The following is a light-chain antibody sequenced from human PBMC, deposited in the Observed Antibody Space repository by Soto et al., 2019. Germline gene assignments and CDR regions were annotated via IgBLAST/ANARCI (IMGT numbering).Light chain of an antibody. Sequence: DIVMTQTPLSLSVTPGQSASISCKSSRSLLHSNGRTYLSWYVQKSGQPPQRLIHEVSVRVTGVPDKFSGSGSGTDLTRKISRGETGDAGIFYCMQSLDNLTFGQGTKLEIK. V-gene: IGKV2D-29*01. CDR2: EVS. CDR1: RSLLHSNGRTY. J-gene: IGKJ2*01. CDR3: MQSLDNLT.